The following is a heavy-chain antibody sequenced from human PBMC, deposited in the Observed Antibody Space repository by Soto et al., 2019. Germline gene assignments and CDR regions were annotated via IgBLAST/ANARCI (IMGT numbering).Heavy chain of an antibody. CDR1: GFTFSSYA. D-gene: IGHD3-22*01. J-gene: IGHJ4*02. CDR2: ISGSGGST. Sequence: EVQLLESGGGLVQPGGSLRLSCAASGFTFSSYAMSWVRQAPGKGLEWVSAISGSGGSTYYADSVKGRFTISRDNSKNTLYLQMNSLRAEDTAVYYCAKTPPEYYYDSSGYYYGVPHYYFDYWGQGTLVTVSS. CDR3: AKTPPEYYYDSSGYYYGVPHYYFDY. V-gene: IGHV3-23*01.